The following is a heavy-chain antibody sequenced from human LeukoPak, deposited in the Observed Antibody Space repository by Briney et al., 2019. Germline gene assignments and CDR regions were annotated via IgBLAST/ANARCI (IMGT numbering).Heavy chain of an antibody. J-gene: IGHJ5*02. Sequence: PSETLSLTCTVSGYSISSGYYWGWIRQPPGKGLEWIGSIYHSGSTYYNPSLKSRVTISVDTSKNQFSLKLSSVTAADTAVYYCAREGRGYSGRRLRFNWFDPWGQGTLVTVSS. CDR1: GYSISSGYY. V-gene: IGHV4-38-2*02. D-gene: IGHD5-12*01. CDR2: IYHSGST. CDR3: AREGRGYSGRRLRFNWFDP.